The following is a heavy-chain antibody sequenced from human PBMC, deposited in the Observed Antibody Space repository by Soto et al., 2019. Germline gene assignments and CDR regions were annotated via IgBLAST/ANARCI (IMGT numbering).Heavy chain of an antibody. D-gene: IGHD2-21*01. CDR1: GDSISTYY. CDR2: VYYSGST. Sequence: PSETLSLTCDVSGDSISTYYWSWIRQPPGKGLEWIGYVYYSGSTLYNPSLESQVTMSIDMSKKQVSLKLTSVIAADTAVYYCARTRMIESWIDYWGQGTLVTVSS. J-gene: IGHJ4*02. V-gene: IGHV4-59*01. CDR3: ARTRMIESWIDY.